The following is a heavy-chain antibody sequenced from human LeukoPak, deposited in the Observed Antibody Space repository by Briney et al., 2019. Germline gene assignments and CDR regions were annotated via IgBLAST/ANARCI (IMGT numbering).Heavy chain of an antibody. CDR2: LYSDGNT. J-gene: IGHJ4*02. CDR3: VRGVEPLAANTLAY. CDR1: GFTVITND. V-gene: IGHV3-53*01. D-gene: IGHD1-14*01. Sequence: PGASLRLSCAASGFTVITNDMTWVRQAPGKGLEWVSVLYSDGNTKYADSVQGRFTISRDNSKNTLYLEMNSLSPDDTAVYYCVRGVEPLAANTLAYWGQGTLVTVSS.